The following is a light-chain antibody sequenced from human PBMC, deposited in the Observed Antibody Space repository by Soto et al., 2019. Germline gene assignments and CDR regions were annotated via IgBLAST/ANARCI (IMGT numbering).Light chain of an antibody. CDR2: NTI. V-gene: IGLV7-43*01. J-gene: IGLJ2*01. CDR1: TGAVTSDYY. CDR3: LLYYGGARV. Sequence: QAVVTQEPSLTVSPGGTVTLTCASGTGAVTSDYYPNWFQQKPGQAPRALIYNTINKHSWTPARFSGSLLGGKAALTLSGVQPEDEAKYYCLLYYGGARVFGGGTKLTVL.